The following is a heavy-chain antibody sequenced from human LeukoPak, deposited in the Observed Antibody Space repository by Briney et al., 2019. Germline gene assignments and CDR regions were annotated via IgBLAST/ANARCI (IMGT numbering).Heavy chain of an antibody. D-gene: IGHD3-22*01. CDR2: ISTSGGTT. CDR3: AVMHRYYDGSGYWVQ. Sequence: PGGSLRLSCAASGFTFGSYAMSWVRQAPGKGLEWVSGISTSGGTTSYAESVKGRFTFSRDNPRNTLYMQMNSLRDEDTAVYYCAVMHRYYDGSGYWVQWGQGTLVTVSS. J-gene: IGHJ4*02. CDR1: GFTFGSYA. V-gene: IGHV3-23*01.